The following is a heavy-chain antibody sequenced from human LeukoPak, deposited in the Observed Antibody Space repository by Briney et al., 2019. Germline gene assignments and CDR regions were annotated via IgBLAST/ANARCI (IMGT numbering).Heavy chain of an antibody. J-gene: IGHJ3*02. D-gene: IGHD1-26*01. V-gene: IGHV3-21*01. Sequence: NPGGSLRLSCAASGFTFSSYSMNWVRQAPGKGLEWVSSISSSSSYIYYADSVKGRFTISRDNAKNSLYLQMNSLRAEDTAVYYCARARTRYSGSYGGAFDIWGQGTMVTVSS. CDR3: ARARTRYSGSYGGAFDI. CDR1: GFTFSSYS. CDR2: ISSSSSYI.